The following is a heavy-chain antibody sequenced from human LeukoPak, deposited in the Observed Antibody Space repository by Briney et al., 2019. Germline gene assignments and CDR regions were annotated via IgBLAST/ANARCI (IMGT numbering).Heavy chain of an antibody. V-gene: IGHV5-51*01. CDR1: GYSFTSYW. Sequence: GESLQISCKGSGYSFTSYWIGWVRQMPGKGLEWMGIIYPGDSDTRYSPSFQGQVTISADKSISTAYLQWSSLKASDTAMYYCARPGRDYDFWSGASGAFDIWGQGTMVTVSS. D-gene: IGHD3-3*01. J-gene: IGHJ3*02. CDR3: ARPGRDYDFWSGASGAFDI. CDR2: IYPGDSDT.